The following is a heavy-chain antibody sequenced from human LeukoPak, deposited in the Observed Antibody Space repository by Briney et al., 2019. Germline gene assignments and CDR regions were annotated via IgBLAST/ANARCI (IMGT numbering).Heavy chain of an antibody. CDR1: GYAFTEYA. CDR2: INTYTGNP. CDR3: ARGPIRISGSVAFDP. V-gene: IGHV7-4-1*02. J-gene: IGHJ5*02. Sequence: AASVKVSCKASGYAFTEYAMNWVRQAPGQGLEWMGWINTYTGNPTYGQGFTGRFVFSLDTSVSTAYLQINSLKAEDSAVYYCARGPIRISGSVAFDPWGQGTLVTVSS. D-gene: IGHD5-12*01.